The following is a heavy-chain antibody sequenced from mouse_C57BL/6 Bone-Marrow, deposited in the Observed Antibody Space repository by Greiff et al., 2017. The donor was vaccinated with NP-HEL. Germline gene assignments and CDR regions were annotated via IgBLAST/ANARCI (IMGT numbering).Heavy chain of an antibody. CDR2: ISGGGGNT. D-gene: IGHD1-1*01. CDR3: ARGGFITTLYYFDY. Sequence: EVMLVESGGGLVKPGGSLKLSCAASGFTFSSYTMSWVRQTPEKRLEWVATISGGGGNTYYPDSVKGRFTISRDNAKNTLYLQMSSLRSEDTALYYCARGGFITTLYYFDYWGQGTTLTVSS. J-gene: IGHJ2*01. V-gene: IGHV5-9*01. CDR1: GFTFSSYT.